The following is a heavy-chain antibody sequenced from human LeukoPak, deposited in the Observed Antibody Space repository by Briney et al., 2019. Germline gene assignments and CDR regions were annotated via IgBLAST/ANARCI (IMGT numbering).Heavy chain of an antibody. D-gene: IGHD4-23*01. CDR2: ITSNGGTT. J-gene: IGHJ4*02. V-gene: IGHV3-64*01. CDR1: GFTFRSYG. Sequence: GGSLRLSCAPSGFTFRSYGMVWVRQAPGKGLEYVSGITSNGGTTYYGNSVKGRFTISRDNSKDTLYLQMGSLRTEDMAVYYCARGIRWASDYWGQGTLVTVAS. CDR3: ARGIRWASDY.